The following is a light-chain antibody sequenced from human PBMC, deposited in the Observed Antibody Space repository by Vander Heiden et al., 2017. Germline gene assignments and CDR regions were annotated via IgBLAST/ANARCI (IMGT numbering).Light chain of an antibody. V-gene: IGKV1-27*01. J-gene: IGKJ1*01. CDR3: QKYDTHPLT. CDR1: QHITNF. CDR2: GAS. Sequence: DFQMTQSPSSLSASIGDRVTITCRASQHITNFLAWYQQKPGQAPKLLIYGASTLHSGVPSRFSGGGFGTDFTLSISSLQPEDVATYYCQKYDTHPLTFGQGTKVEIK.